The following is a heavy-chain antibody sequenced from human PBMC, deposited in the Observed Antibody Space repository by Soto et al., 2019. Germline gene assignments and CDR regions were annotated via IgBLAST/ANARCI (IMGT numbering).Heavy chain of an antibody. V-gene: IGHV3-11*06. J-gene: IGHJ6*02. CDR3: ARVNLRYYYDSSGYYYHYYYGMDV. Sequence: GGSLRLSCAASGFTFSDYYMSWIRQAPGKGLEWVSYISSSSSYTNYADSVKGRFTISRDNAKDSLYLQMNSLRAEDTAVYYCARVNLRYYYDSSGYYYHYYYGMDVWGQGTTVTVSS. CDR1: GFTFSDYY. D-gene: IGHD3-22*01. CDR2: ISSSSSYT.